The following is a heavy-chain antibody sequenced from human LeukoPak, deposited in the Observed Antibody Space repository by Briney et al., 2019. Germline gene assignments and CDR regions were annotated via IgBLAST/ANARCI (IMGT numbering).Heavy chain of an antibody. Sequence: AASVKVSCKASGYTFTGYYMHWVRQAPGQGLEWMGWINPNSGGTNYAQKFQGRVTMTRDTSISTAYMELSRLRSDDTAVYYCARGQKSRSGGSCLGYWGQGTLVTVSS. CDR2: INPNSGGT. V-gene: IGHV1-2*02. CDR3: ARGQKSRSGGSCLGY. J-gene: IGHJ4*02. CDR1: GYTFTGYY. D-gene: IGHD2-15*01.